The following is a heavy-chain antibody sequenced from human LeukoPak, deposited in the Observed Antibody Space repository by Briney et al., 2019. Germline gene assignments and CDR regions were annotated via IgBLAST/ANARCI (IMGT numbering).Heavy chain of an antibody. Sequence: KSSETLSLTCTVSGGSISSYYWSWIRQPPGKGLEWIGYIYYSGSTNYNPSLKSRVTISVDTSKNQFSLKLSSATAADTAVYYCARRPYYYYGMDVWGQGTTVTVSS. CDR2: IYYSGST. V-gene: IGHV4-59*08. J-gene: IGHJ6*02. CDR3: ARRPYYYYGMDV. CDR1: GGSISSYY.